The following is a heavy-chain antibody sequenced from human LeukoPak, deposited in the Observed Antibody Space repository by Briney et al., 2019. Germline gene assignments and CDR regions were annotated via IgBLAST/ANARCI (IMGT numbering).Heavy chain of an antibody. CDR2: INSDGSST. CDR1: GFTFSNYW. CDR3: ARFVRGTDAFDV. J-gene: IGHJ3*01. D-gene: IGHD3-10*01. V-gene: IGHV3-74*01. Sequence: GVLRLSCAASGFTFSNYWMHWVRQAPGKGLVWVSRINSDGSSTSYADSVKGRFTISRDNAKNTLDLQMSSLRAEDTAVYYCARFVRGTDAFDVWAKGQWSPSLQ.